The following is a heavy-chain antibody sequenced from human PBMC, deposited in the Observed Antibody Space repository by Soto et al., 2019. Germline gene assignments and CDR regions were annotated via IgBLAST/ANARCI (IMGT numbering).Heavy chain of an antibody. Sequence: SETQSLTSTVSGVSIRGYYWSWIRQPPGKGLEWIGYMYNTGSTVYNPSFKSRVTISVDTSKNQFSLKLNSVTAADTAVYYCARDLWGYCGTDCYPLDVWGQGTTVTVSS. V-gene: IGHV4-59*01. CDR3: ARDLWGYCGTDCYPLDV. J-gene: IGHJ6*02. CDR2: MYNTGST. CDR1: GVSIRGYY. D-gene: IGHD2-21*02.